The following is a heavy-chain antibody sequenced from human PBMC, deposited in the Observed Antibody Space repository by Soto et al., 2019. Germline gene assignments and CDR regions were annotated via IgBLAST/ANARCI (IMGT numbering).Heavy chain of an antibody. Sequence: QVQLVQSGAEVKKPGASVKVSCKASGYTFTAYYMHWVRQAPGQGLELMGRINPNSGGTNYAQKVQGRVSMTRDTSTSTAYMELNGLRSDDTAVYYCARDESPSSGWPGMDVWGQGTTVTVSS. V-gene: IGHV1-2*06. J-gene: IGHJ6*02. CDR3: ARDESPSSGWPGMDV. D-gene: IGHD6-19*01. CDR1: GYTFTAYY. CDR2: INPNSGGT.